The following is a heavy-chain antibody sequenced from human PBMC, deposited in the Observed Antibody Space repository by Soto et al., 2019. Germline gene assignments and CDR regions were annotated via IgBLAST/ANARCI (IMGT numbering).Heavy chain of an antibody. D-gene: IGHD1-26*01. CDR2: ISAYNGET. J-gene: IGHJ4*02. Sequence: QVQLVQSGAEVKKPGASVKVSCKASGYTFTSSGFSWVRQAPGQGLEWMAWISAYNGETHYAQKFQGRVTMTTDTSTSTSYMELRSLRSDDTAVYYFARDSGRYMYVSDWGQGTLVNVSS. V-gene: IGHV1-18*01. CDR3: ARDSGRYMYVSD. CDR1: GYTFTSSG.